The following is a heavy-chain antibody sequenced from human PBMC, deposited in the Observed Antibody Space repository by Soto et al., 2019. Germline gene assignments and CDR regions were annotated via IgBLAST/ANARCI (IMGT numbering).Heavy chain of an antibody. CDR3: ARGRRDSSSWYYYYYYYMDV. CDR1: GYTFTSYD. CDR2: MNPNSGNT. V-gene: IGHV1-8*01. Sequence: ASVKVSCKASGYTFTSYDINWVRQANGKGLEWMGWMNPNSGNTGYAQKFQGRVTMTRNTSISTAYMELSSLRSEDTAVYYCARGRRDSSSWYYYYYYYMDVWGKGTTVTVSS. J-gene: IGHJ6*03. D-gene: IGHD6-13*01.